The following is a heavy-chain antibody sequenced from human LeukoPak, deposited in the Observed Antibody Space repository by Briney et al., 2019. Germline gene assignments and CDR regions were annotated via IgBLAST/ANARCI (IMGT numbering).Heavy chain of an antibody. CDR2: IYYSGST. CDR1: GGSFSGYY. Sequence: TSETLSLTCAVYGGSFSGYYWSWIRQPPGKGPEWIGYIYYSGSTNYNPSLKSRVTISVDTSKNQFSLKLSSVTAADTAVYYCGYSYGLDFDYWGQGTLVTVSS. J-gene: IGHJ4*02. V-gene: IGHV4-59*08. CDR3: GYSYGLDFDY. D-gene: IGHD5-18*01.